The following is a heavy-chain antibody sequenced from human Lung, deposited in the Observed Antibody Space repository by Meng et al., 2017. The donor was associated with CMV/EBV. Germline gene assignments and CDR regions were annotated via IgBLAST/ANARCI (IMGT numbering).Heavy chain of an antibody. CDR3: TRDPHCSSASCLKFDP. J-gene: IGHJ5*02. D-gene: IGHD2-2*01. CDR2: MHHSGTT. CDR1: GDSISSSNYY. Sequence: GSLRLSCTVPGDSISSSNYYWAWIRQPPGKGLEWIVSMHHSGTTYYNSSLKSRVIMSLDTSKNQFSLELNSVTAADTAVYYCTRDPHCSSASCLKFDPWGQGTLVTGSS. V-gene: IGHV4-39*07.